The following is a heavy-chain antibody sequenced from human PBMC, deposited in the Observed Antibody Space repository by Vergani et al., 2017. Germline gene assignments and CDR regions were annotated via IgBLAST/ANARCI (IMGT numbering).Heavy chain of an antibody. CDR3: ARGLFTMVRGVPRYGMDV. CDR2: IYTSGST. J-gene: IGHJ6*02. D-gene: IGHD3-10*01. CDR1: GGSISSGSYY. V-gene: IGHV4-61*02. Sequence: QVQLQESGPGLVKPSQTLSLTCTVSGGSISSGSYYWSWIRQPAGKGLEWIGRIYTSGSTNYNPSLKSRVTISVDRSKNQFSLKLSSVTAADTAVYYCARGLFTMVRGVPRYGMDVWGQGTTVTVSS.